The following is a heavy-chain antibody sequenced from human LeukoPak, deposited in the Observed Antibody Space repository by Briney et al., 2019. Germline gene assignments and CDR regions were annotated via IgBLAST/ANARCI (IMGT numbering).Heavy chain of an antibody. CDR1: GFSFSSYW. D-gene: IGHD3-3*01. Sequence: GGSLRLSCAASGFSFSSYWMHWVRQAPGKGLVWVSRINIDGSTTTYADSVKGRFTISRDNAKNTLSLQMNSLRADDTAVYYCISDHSGHDDYWGQGTLVTVSS. J-gene: IGHJ4*02. V-gene: IGHV3-74*01. CDR3: ISDHSGHDDY. CDR2: INIDGSTT.